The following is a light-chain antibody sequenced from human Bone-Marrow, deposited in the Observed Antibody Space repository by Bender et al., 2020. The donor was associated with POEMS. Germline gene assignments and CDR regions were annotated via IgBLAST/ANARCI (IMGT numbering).Light chain of an antibody. CDR1: ALARQY. Sequence: SSELTQPPSVSVSPGQTARITCSGDALARQYSYWYQQKAGQAPVLVIYKDTERPSGIPERFSGSTSGTTVTLTISGVQAEDEGDYYCQSYDNSLGGWVFGGGTKLTVL. CDR2: KDT. J-gene: IGLJ3*02. V-gene: IGLV3-25*02. CDR3: QSYDNSLGGWV.